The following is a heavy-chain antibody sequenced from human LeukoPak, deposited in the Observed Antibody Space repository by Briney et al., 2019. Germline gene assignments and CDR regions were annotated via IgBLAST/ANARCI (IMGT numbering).Heavy chain of an antibody. CDR1: GGSISSSSYY. CDR2: IYYSGST. V-gene: IGHV4-39*01. CDR3: ARHEYYGLEGGFDY. J-gene: IGHJ4*02. D-gene: IGHD3-10*01. Sequence: SETLSLTCTVSGGSISSSSYYWGWIRRPPGKGLEWIGNIYYSGSTYYNPSLKSRVTISVDTSKNQFSLKLSSVTAADTAVYYYARHEYYGLEGGFDYWGQGTLVTVSS.